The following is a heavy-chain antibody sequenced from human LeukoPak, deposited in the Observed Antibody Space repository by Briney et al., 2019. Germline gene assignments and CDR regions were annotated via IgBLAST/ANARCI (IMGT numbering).Heavy chain of an antibody. D-gene: IGHD3-10*01. CDR1: GFTFSTYR. V-gene: IGHV3-74*03. CDR3: ARVISGSYGFDS. CDR2: ISVDGSNS. J-gene: IGHJ5*01. Sequence: GGSLRLSCAASGFTFSTYRMHWVRQAPGKGLVWVSRISVDGSNSVYAGSVKSRFTIARDNGKNTLYLQMNSLTSEDTAIYYCARVISGSYGFDSWGQGTLVTVSS.